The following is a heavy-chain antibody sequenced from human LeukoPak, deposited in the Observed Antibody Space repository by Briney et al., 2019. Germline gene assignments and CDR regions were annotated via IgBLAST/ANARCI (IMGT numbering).Heavy chain of an antibody. CDR1: GFTFAGYW. D-gene: IGHD1-26*01. Sequence: GGSLRLSCAASGFTFAGYWISWVRQAPGKGLEWVANIKQDASEEYYVDSVKGRFTISRDNAKNSLYLQMNSLRAEDTAVYYCVRDRGRAPVDYWGQGTLVTVSS. J-gene: IGHJ4*02. CDR2: IKQDASEE. CDR3: VRDRGRAPVDY. V-gene: IGHV3-7*01.